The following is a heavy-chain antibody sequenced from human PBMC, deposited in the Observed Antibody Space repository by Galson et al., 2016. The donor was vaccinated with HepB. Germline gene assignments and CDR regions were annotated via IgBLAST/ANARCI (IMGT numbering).Heavy chain of an antibody. V-gene: IGHV3-23*01. Sequence: SLRLSCAASGFTFSSYSMTWVRQAPGKGLERVSSINGAGGKTYYADSVRGRFTISRDNSEDTLYLQMNSLRVEDTAKYYCANHRGWGQGTLVTVSS. CDR2: INGAGGKT. J-gene: IGHJ4*02. CDR1: GFTFSSYS. CDR3: ANHRG.